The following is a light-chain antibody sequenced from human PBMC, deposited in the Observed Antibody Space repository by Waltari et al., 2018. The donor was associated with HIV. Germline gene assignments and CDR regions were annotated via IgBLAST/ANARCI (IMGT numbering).Light chain of an antibody. J-gene: IGLJ2*01. CDR3: YSIDSSGNHRV. Sequence: SYELTQPPSVSVSPGQTARITCSGDALPKQYAYWYQQKSGQAPVLVIYEDSKRPSGITERFSGSSSGTMATLTISGAQVEDEADYYCYSIDSSGNHRVFGGGTKLTVL. V-gene: IGLV3-10*01. CDR2: EDS. CDR1: ALPKQY.